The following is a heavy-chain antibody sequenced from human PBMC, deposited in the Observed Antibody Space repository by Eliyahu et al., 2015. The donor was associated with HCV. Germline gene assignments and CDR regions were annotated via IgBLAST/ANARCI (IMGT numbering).Heavy chain of an antibody. CDR2: IIPILGIA. CDR3: ARVKGYCSGGSCYSTGAFDI. V-gene: IGHV1-69*02. CDR1: GGTFSSYT. Sequence: EVKKPGSSVKVSCKASGGTFSSYTISWVRQAPGQGLEWMGRIIPILGIANYAQKFQGRVTITADKSTSTAYMELSSLRSEDTAVYYCARVKGYCSGGSCYSTGAFDIWGQGTMVTVSS. D-gene: IGHD2-15*01. J-gene: IGHJ3*02.